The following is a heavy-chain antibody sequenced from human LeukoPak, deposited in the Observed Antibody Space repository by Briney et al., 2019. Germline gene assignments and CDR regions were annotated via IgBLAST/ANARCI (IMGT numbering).Heavy chain of an antibody. CDR2: MNNGPGAT. Sequence: GGSLRLSCAASGFSFSTSPMSRVRQPPGKGLEWVSAMNNGPGATFYRDSVRGRFTISRDNSKNTLYLQMNSLRAEDTAVYYCAKAHYYGSGSYYVWGQGTLVTVSS. CDR1: GFSFSTSP. J-gene: IGHJ4*02. D-gene: IGHD3-10*01. CDR3: AKAHYYGSGSYYV. V-gene: IGHV3-23*01.